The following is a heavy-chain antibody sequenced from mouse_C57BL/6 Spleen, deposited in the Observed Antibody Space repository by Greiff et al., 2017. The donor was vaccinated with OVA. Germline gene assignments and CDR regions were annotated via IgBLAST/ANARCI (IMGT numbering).Heavy chain of an antibody. CDR3: ARFDYYGSSHFDY. V-gene: IGHV1-26*01. CDR1: GYTFTDYY. CDR2: INPNNGGT. Sequence: VQLQQSGPELVKPGASVKISCKASGYTFTDYYMNWVKQSHGKSLEWIGDINPNNGGTSYNQKFKGKATLTVDKSSSTAYMELRSLTSEDSAVYYCARFDYYGSSHFDYWGQGTTLTVSS. D-gene: IGHD1-1*01. J-gene: IGHJ2*01.